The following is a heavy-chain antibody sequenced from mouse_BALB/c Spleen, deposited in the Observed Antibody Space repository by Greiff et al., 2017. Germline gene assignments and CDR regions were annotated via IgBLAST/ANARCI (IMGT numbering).Heavy chain of an antibody. Sequence: EVMLVESGVGLVQPGGSMKLSCVASGFTFSNYWMNWVRQSPEKGLEWVAEIRLKSNNYATHYAESVKGRFTISRDDSKSSVYLQMNNLRAEDTGIYYCTRKEYGNYFYAMDYWGQGTSVTVSS. D-gene: IGHD2-10*02. CDR1: GFTFSNYW. CDR2: IRLKSNNYAT. CDR3: TRKEYGNYFYAMDY. V-gene: IGHV6-6*02. J-gene: IGHJ4*01.